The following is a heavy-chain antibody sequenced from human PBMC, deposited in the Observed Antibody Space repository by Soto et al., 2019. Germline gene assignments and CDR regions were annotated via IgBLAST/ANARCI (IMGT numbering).Heavy chain of an antibody. J-gene: IGHJ3*02. V-gene: IGHV3-23*01. D-gene: IGHD2-15*01. Sequence: EVQLLESGGDLVQTGGSLRLSCAASGFTFNDYALTWVRQVPGKGLEWVSSLSSRGFSTHYAESVKGRFSISRDNIKNTVYLQMNSLRAEDTAVYYCARVRAVYCSDGICLAAFDIWGQGTLVTVSS. CDR2: LSSRGFST. CDR1: GFTFNDYA. CDR3: ARVRAVYCSDGICLAAFDI.